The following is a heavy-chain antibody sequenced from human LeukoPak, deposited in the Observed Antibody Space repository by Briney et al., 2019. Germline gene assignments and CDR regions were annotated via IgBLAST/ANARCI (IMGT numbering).Heavy chain of an antibody. CDR2: ISYDGSNK. J-gene: IGHJ4*02. CDR1: GFTFSSYG. D-gene: IGHD4-17*01. Sequence: GGSLRLSCAASGFTFSSYGMHWVRQAPGKGLEWVAVISYDGSNKYYADSVKGRFTISRDNSKNTLYLQMNSLRAEDTAVYYCAKSRDYGDYAGVDYWGQGTLVTVSS. CDR3: AKSRDYGDYAGVDY. V-gene: IGHV3-30*18.